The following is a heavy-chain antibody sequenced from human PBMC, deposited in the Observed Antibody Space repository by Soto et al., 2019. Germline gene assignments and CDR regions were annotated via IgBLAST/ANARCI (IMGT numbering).Heavy chain of an antibody. Sequence: PGESLKISCKGSGFTFTSYWISWVRQMPGKGLEWMGRIDPSDSYTNYSPSFQGHVTISVDKSISTAYLQWSSLKASDTAMYYCARLYGGNSGMDVWGQGTTVTVSS. D-gene: IGHD4-17*01. V-gene: IGHV5-10-1*01. J-gene: IGHJ6*02. CDR2: IDPSDSYT. CDR3: ARLYGGNSGMDV. CDR1: GFTFTSYW.